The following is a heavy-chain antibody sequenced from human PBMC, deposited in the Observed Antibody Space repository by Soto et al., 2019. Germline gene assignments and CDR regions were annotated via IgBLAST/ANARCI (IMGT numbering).Heavy chain of an antibody. D-gene: IGHD1-7*01. CDR1: CYTFPSYG. CDR2: ISAYNGNT. J-gene: IGHJ4*02. V-gene: IGHV1-18*04. Sequence: SGQVSFKASCYTFPSYGISWVRQAPGQGLEWMGWISAYNGNTNYAQKLQGRVTMTTDTSTSTAYMELRSLRSDDTAVYYCARHRAWNYAVRYYFDYWGQGTLVTVSS. CDR3: ARHRAWNYAVRYYFDY.